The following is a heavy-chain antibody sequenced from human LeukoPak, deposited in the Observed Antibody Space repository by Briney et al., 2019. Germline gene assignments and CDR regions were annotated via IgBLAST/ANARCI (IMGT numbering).Heavy chain of an antibody. D-gene: IGHD4-11*01. Sequence: GGSLRLSCAASGFTFSSYEMNWVRQAPGKGLEWVSYISSSGSTIYYADSVKGRFTISRDNAKNSLYLQMNSLRAEDTAVNYCASTGDAFDIWGQGTMVTVSS. J-gene: IGHJ3*02. CDR2: ISSSGSTI. V-gene: IGHV3-48*03. CDR1: GFTFSSYE. CDR3: ASTGDAFDI.